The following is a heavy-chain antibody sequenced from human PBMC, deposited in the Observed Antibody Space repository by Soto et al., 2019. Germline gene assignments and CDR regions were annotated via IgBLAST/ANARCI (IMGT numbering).Heavy chain of an antibody. CDR1: CGCMSSYH. J-gene: IGHJ4*02. CDR2: IYTSGNT. V-gene: IGHV4-4*07. CDR3: ARESGDNWDYEAY. Sequence: SXTLSLACAVSCGCMSSYHWSLIRQSAGKGLEWIGRIYTSGNTHYNPSLKSRVTVSIDTSKNQFFLTVNSVTAADSAVYYCARESGDNWDYEAYWGQGTRVTVSS. D-gene: IGHD1-7*01.